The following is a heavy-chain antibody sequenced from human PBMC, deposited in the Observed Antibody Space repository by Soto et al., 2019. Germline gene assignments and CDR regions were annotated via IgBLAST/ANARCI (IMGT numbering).Heavy chain of an antibody. V-gene: IGHV3-21*01. CDR1: GFTFSSYS. CDR3: ARDDGVEVAGENWFDP. J-gene: IGHJ5*02. D-gene: IGHD6-19*01. CDR2: ISSSSSYI. Sequence: EVQLVESGGGLVKPGGSLRLSCAASGFTFSSYSMNWVRQAPGKGLEWVSSISSSSSYIYYADSVKGRFTISRDNAKNSLYLQMNSLRAEDTAVYYCARDDGVEVAGENWFDPWGQGTLVTVSS.